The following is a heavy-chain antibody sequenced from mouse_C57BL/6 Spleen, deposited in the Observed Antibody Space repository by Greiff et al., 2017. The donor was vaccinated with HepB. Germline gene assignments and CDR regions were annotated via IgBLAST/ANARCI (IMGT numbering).Heavy chain of an antibody. Sequence: VQLQQSGPELVKPGASVKMSCKASGYTFTDYNMHWVKQRHGKSLEWIGYINPNNGGTSYNQKFKGKATLTVNKSSSTAYMELRSLTSEDSAVYYCARDYYGSRDYWGQGTTLTVSS. CDR3: ARDYYGSRDY. J-gene: IGHJ2*01. V-gene: IGHV1-22*01. CDR1: GYTFTDYN. CDR2: INPNNGGT. D-gene: IGHD1-1*01.